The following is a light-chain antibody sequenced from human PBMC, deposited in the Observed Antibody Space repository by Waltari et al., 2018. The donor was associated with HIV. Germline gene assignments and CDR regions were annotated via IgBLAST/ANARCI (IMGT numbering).Light chain of an antibody. V-gene: IGLV2-23*01. CDR3: CSYAGSSNVV. Sequence: QSALTPPASVSGSPGQAITIPCTGTSSDVGRYNLFSWYQQHPGKAPKLMIYEGSKRPSGVSNRFSGSKSGNTASLTISGLQAEDEADYYCCSYAGSSNVVFGGGTKLTVL. J-gene: IGLJ2*01. CDR2: EGS. CDR1: SSDVGRYNL.